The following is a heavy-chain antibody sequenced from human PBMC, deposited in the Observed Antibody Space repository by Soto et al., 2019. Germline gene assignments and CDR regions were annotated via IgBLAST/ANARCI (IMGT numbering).Heavy chain of an antibody. D-gene: IGHD2-15*01. J-gene: IGHJ4*02. CDR1: GGTFSSYA. CDR2: IIPIFGTA. Sequence: QVQLVQSGAEVKKPGSSVKVSCKASGGTFSSYAISWVRQAPGQGLEWMGGIIPIFGTANYAQKFRGRVAITADESTSTADMELSSLRSEDTALYYCARESRYCSGGSCYFLPGIDYWGQGTLVTVSS. V-gene: IGHV1-69*12. CDR3: ARESRYCSGGSCYFLPGIDY.